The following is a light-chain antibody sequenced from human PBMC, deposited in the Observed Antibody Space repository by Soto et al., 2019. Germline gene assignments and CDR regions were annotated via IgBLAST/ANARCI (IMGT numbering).Light chain of an antibody. CDR3: QQYMSSVT. Sequence: EVVFTQSPGSLSLSPGQRATLFCRASQSVDSNFFAWYQKKPGQAPKLLIYGASTNATGIPDRFSVSGSGTDFTLIISRLEPEDFAVYYCQQYMSSVTFGQGTKVEIK. CDR1: QSVDSNF. J-gene: IGKJ1*01. CDR2: GAS. V-gene: IGKV3-20*01.